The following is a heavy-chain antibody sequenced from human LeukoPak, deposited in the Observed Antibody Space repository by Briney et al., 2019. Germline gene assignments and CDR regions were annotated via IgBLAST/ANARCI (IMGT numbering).Heavy chain of an antibody. CDR1: GGSFSGYY. Sequence: SETLSLTCAVYGGSFSGYYWSWIRQPPGKGLEWIGEINHSGSTNYNPSLKSRVTISVDTSKNQFSLKLSSVTAADTAVYYCARGRPSRTRFGELLCFDYWGQGTLVTVSP. CDR3: ARGRPSRTRFGELLCFDY. V-gene: IGHV4-34*01. CDR2: INHSGST. J-gene: IGHJ4*02. D-gene: IGHD3-10*01.